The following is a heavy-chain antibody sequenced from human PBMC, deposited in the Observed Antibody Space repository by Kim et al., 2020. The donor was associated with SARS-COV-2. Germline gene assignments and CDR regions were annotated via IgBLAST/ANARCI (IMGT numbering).Heavy chain of an antibody. V-gene: IGHV3-23*01. Sequence: GGSLRLSCAASGFAFSSYAMNWVRQVPGKGLEWVSALSGSSDKTYYADSVKGRFTISRDNSKNTLYLQMNRLRAEDTAVYYCAKDNGYYGMDVWGQGTTVTVSS. CDR1: GFAFSSYA. CDR3: AKDNGYYGMDV. D-gene: IGHD3-16*02. CDR2: LSGSSDKT. J-gene: IGHJ6*02.